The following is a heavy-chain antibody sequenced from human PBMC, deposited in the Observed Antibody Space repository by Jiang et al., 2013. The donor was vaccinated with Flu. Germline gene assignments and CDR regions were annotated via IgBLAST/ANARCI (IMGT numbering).Heavy chain of an antibody. CDR2: IGTAGDT. V-gene: IGHV3-13*01. CDR1: GFTFSSYD. D-gene: IGHD2-2*01. J-gene: IGHJ6*02. CDR3: AREKGYCSSTSCYYYGMDV. Sequence: VQLVESGGGLVQPGGSLRLSCAASGFTFSSYDMHWVRQATGKGLEWVSAIGTAGDTYYPGSVKGRFTISRENAKNSLYLQMNSLRAGDTAVYYCAREKGYCSSTSCYYYGMDVWGQGTTVTVSS.